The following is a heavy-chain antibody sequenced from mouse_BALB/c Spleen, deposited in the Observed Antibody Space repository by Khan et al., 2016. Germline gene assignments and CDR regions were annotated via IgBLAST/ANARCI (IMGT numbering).Heavy chain of an antibody. CDR3: VGGHYSAMDY. D-gene: IGHD1-1*02. CDR2: IRSKSNNYAT. Sequence: EVQLVESGGGLVQPTGSLKLSCAASGFTFNTYAMNWVRQAPGKGLEWVARIRSKSNNYATYYADSVKDRITISRDDSQSMLYLQMNNLKTEDTAMYYCVGGHYSAMDYWGQGTSVTGSS. CDR1: GFTFNTYA. V-gene: IGHV10-1*02. J-gene: IGHJ4*01.